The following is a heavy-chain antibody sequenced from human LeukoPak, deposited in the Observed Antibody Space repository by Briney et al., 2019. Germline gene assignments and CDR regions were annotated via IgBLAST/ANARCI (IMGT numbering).Heavy chain of an antibody. CDR3: AKTTGGWPRFFDH. J-gene: IGHJ4*02. Sequence: GGSLRLSCAASGYPFSGSDIHWVRQAPGKGLEWVAFVSHEGSSKFYAESVKGRFGISRDNSKSTTYLQMNGLRADDTAVYYCAKTTGGWPRFFDHWGQGTPVAVSS. CDR1: GYPFSGSD. D-gene: IGHD6-19*01. CDR2: VSHEGSSK. V-gene: IGHV3-30*18.